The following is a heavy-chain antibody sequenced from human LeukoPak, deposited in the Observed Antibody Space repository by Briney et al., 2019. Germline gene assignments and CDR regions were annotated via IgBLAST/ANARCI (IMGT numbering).Heavy chain of an antibody. Sequence: PGGSLRLSCAASGFTFSSYAMSWVRQAPGKGLEWVSAISGSGGSTYYADSVKGRFTISRDNSKNTLYLQMNSLRAEDTAVYYCAKPDYGDYFYYYFDYWGQGTLVTVSS. V-gene: IGHV3-23*01. CDR3: AKPDYGDYFYYYFDY. D-gene: IGHD4-17*01. CDR2: ISGSGGST. J-gene: IGHJ4*02. CDR1: GFTFSSYA.